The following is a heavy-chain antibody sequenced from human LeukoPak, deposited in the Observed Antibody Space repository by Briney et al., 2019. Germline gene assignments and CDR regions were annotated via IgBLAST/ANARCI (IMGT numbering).Heavy chain of an antibody. CDR2: INHSGST. Sequence: PSETLSLTCAVYGGSFSGYYWSWIRQPPGKGLEWSGEINHSGSTNYNPSLKSRVTISVDMSKNQFSLKLSSVTAADTAVYYCARGYCSSTSCYAGLYYYYYGMDVWGKGTTVTVSS. CDR1: GGSFSGYY. J-gene: IGHJ6*04. D-gene: IGHD2-2*01. CDR3: ARGYCSSTSCYAGLYYYYYGMDV. V-gene: IGHV4-34*01.